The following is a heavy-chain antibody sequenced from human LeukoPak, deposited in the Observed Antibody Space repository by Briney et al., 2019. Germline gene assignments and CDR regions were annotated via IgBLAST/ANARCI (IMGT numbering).Heavy chain of an antibody. CDR3: ARERRDGYVTDAFDI. D-gene: IGHD5-24*01. CDR1: GGSISSYY. Sequence: SETLSLTCTVSGGSISSYYWSWIRQPPGKGLEWIGYIYYSGSTNYNPSLKSRVTISVDTSKNQFSLKLSSVTAADTAVCYCARERRDGYVTDAFDIWGQGTMVTVSS. J-gene: IGHJ3*02. V-gene: IGHV4-59*01. CDR2: IYYSGST.